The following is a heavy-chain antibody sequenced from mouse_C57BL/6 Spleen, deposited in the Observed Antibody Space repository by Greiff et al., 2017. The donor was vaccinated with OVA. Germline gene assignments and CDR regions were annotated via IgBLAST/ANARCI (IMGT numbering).Heavy chain of an antibody. CDR1: GFTFSSYA. J-gene: IGHJ1*03. Sequence: EVKLVESGGGLVKPGGSLKLSCAASGFTFSSYAMSWVRQTPEKRLEWVATISDGGSYTYYPDNVKGRFTISRDNAKNNLYLQMSHLKSEDTAMYYCASELRYFDVWGTGTTVTVSS. CDR3: ASELRYFDV. V-gene: IGHV5-4*03. D-gene: IGHD2-1*01. CDR2: ISDGGSYT.